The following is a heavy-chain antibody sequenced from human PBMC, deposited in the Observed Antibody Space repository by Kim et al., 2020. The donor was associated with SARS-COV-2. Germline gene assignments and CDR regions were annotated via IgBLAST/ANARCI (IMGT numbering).Heavy chain of an antibody. D-gene: IGHD6-6*01. Sequence: GGSLRLSCAASGFTFSDHYMDWVRQAPGKGLEWVGRIRKKVNSYTTQYAASVKGRFTISRDDSKNSLFLQMNRLKTEDTAVYYCARGPSSPYQYGMDVWGRGTTVTVSS. CDR2: IRKKVNSYTT. J-gene: IGHJ6*02. V-gene: IGHV3-72*01. CDR1: GFTFSDHY. CDR3: ARGPSSPYQYGMDV.